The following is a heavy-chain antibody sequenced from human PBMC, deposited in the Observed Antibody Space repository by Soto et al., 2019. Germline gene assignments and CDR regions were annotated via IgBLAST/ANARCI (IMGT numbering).Heavy chain of an antibody. Sequence: QVQLVQSGGEVKKPGALVKVSCKASGYTFTNYGINWVRQAPGQGLEWMGWITPYNGNANYAQKHQGRLTITTDTSTSTAYMELRSLRSDDTAVYYCARAQMYSGAYHDYWGQGTLVTVSS. CDR1: GYTFTNYG. V-gene: IGHV1-18*04. CDR3: ARAQMYSGAYHDY. J-gene: IGHJ4*02. CDR2: ITPYNGNA. D-gene: IGHD1-26*01.